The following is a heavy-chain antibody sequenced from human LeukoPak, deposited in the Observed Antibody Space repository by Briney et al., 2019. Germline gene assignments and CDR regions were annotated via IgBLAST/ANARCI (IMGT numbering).Heavy chain of an antibody. D-gene: IGHD6-13*01. V-gene: IGHV3-48*03. Sequence: GGSLRLSCAASEFTFSSYEMNWVRQAPGKGLEWVSYISSSGGTIYYADSLKGRFTISRDNAKNSLYLQMNSLRDEDTAVYYCARYRAAIGATGYYFDYWGQGTLITVSS. CDR2: ISSSGGTI. CDR1: EFTFSSYE. J-gene: IGHJ4*02. CDR3: ARYRAAIGATGYYFDY.